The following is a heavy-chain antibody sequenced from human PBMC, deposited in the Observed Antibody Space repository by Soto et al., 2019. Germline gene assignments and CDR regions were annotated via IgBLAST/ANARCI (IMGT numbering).Heavy chain of an antibody. CDR2: ISSGSSDT. CDR3: ARVAY. Sequence: GGSLRLSCAASGLTFSIYSMKWVRQAPGKGLEWVASISSGSSDTWYADSVKGRFIISRDNAQNSLFLQMNTLRPEDTAMYYCARVAYWGPGTQVTV. V-gene: IGHV3-21*01. J-gene: IGHJ4*02. CDR1: GLTFSIYS.